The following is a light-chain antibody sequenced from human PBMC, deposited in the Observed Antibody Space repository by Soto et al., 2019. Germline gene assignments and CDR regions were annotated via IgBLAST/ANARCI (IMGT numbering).Light chain of an antibody. V-gene: IGKV1-39*01. CDR3: QQSYRDPYT. J-gene: IGKJ2*01. CDR2: DAS. Sequence: DIQMTQSPSSLSASVGDRVTITCRPSQSITNYLNWYQHKPGKAPKVLVYDASTLESGVPSRFSGGGSGSDFTLTISSLQPEDFATYYCQQSYRDPYTFGQGTKLEIK. CDR1: QSITNY.